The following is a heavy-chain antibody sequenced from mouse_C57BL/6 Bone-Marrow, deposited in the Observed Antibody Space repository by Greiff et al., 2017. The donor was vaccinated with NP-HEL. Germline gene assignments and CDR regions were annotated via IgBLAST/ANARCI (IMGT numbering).Heavy chain of an antibody. D-gene: IGHD1-1*01. V-gene: IGHV1-82*01. CDR1: GYAFSSSW. CDR2: IYPGDGDT. J-gene: IGHJ2*01. Sequence: QVQLQQSGPELVKPGASVTISCKASGYAFSSSWMNWVKQRPGKGLEWIGRIYPGDGDTNYNGKFKGKATLTADKSSSTAYMQLSSLTSEDSAVYFCASSYYNGSRGYFDYWGQGTTLTVSS. CDR3: ASSYYNGSRGYFDY.